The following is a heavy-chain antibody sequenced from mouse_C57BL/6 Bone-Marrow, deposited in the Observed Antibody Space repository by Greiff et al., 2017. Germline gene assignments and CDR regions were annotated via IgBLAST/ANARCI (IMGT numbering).Heavy chain of an antibody. J-gene: IGHJ2*01. CDR2: ISDGGSYT. CDR3: AREEELFFDY. CDR1: GFTFSSYA. D-gene: IGHD4-1*01. V-gene: IGHV5-4*01. Sequence: DVHLVESGGGLVKPGGSLKLSCAASGFTFSSYAMSWVRQTPEKRLEWVATISDGGSYTYYPDNVKGRFTISRDNAKNNLYLQMSHLKSEDTAMYDCAREEELFFDYWGQGTTLTVSS.